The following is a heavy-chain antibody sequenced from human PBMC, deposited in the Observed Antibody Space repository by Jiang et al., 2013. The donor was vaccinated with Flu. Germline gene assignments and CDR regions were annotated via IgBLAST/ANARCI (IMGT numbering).Heavy chain of an antibody. D-gene: IGHD3-22*01. Sequence: WVGFIRSKNLWRDSRIRASVKGRFTILRDDSRSIVYLQMNSLRTEDTAMYYCTRGYYYDRIDYWGQGTQVTVSS. J-gene: IGHJ4*02. CDR3: TRGYYYDRIDY. CDR2: IRSKNLWRDS. V-gene: IGHV3-49*02.